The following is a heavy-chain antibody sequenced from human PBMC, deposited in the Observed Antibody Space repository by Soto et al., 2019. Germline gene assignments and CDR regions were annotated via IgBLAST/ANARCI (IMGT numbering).Heavy chain of an antibody. CDR3: AKVPGYSSSWYSYYFDY. CDR1: GFTFSSYA. Sequence: GGSLRLSCAASGFTFSSYAMSWVRQAPGKGLEWASAISGSGGSTYYADSVKGRFTISRDNSKNTLYLQMNSLRAEDTAVYYCAKVPGYSSSWYSYYFDYWGQGTLVTVSS. J-gene: IGHJ4*02. V-gene: IGHV3-23*01. CDR2: ISGSGGST. D-gene: IGHD6-13*01.